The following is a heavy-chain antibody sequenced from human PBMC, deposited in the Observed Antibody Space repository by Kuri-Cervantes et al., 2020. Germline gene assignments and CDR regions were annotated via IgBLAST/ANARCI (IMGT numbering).Heavy chain of an antibody. Sequence: AETLSLPCTVSGGSVSSGSYYWSWIRQPPGKGLEWIGYIYYSGSTNYNPSLKSRVSISVDTSKNQFSLKLSSVTAADAAVYYCARDSKDSGFDYWGQGTLVTVSS. J-gene: IGHJ4*02. CDR3: ARDSKDSGFDY. CDR2: IYYSGST. V-gene: IGHV4-61*01. CDR1: GGSVSSGSYY. D-gene: IGHD2-15*01.